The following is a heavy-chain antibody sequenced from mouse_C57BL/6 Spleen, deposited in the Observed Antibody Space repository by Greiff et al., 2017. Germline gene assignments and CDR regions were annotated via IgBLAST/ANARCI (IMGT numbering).Heavy chain of an antibody. CDR2: INPYNGGT. D-gene: IGHD4-1*01. Sequence: EVQLQQSGPVLVKPGASVKMSCKASGYTFTDYYMNWVKQSHGKSLEWIGVINPYNGGTSYNQKFKGKATLTVDKSSSTAYMELNSLTSEDSAVYYCARSRTGTAMDYWGQGTSVTVSS. J-gene: IGHJ4*01. V-gene: IGHV1-19*01. CDR1: GYTFTDYY. CDR3: ARSRTGTAMDY.